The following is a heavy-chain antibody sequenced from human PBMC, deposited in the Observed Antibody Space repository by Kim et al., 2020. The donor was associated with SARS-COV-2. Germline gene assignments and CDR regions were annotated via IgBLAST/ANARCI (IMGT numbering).Heavy chain of an antibody. Sequence: SETLSLTCTVSGGSISSYYWSWIRQPPGRGLEWIGYIYYSGSTNYNPSLKSRVTISVDTSKNQFSLKLSSVTAADTAVYYCASTGYSSGWLPFDYWGQG. CDR3: ASTGYSSGWLPFDY. CDR2: IYYSGST. D-gene: IGHD6-19*01. V-gene: IGHV4-59*08. J-gene: IGHJ4*02. CDR1: GGSISSYY.